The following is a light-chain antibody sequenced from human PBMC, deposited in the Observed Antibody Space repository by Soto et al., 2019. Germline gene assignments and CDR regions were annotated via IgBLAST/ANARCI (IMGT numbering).Light chain of an antibody. V-gene: IGKV3-15*01. CDR2: SAS. CDR3: QQYNNWPLT. CDR1: QSVGIH. Sequence: EIVMTQSPATLSMSPGERAALSCRASQSVGIHLAWYQQKPGQAPRLLIYSASTRATGIPARLSASGSGTEFTLTISSLQSEDFAVYYCQQYNNWPLTFGPGTRVDIK. J-gene: IGKJ3*01.